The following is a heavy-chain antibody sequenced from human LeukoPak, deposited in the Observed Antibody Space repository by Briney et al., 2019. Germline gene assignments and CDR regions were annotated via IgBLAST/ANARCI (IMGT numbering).Heavy chain of an antibody. J-gene: IGHJ4*02. D-gene: IGHD4-11*01. CDR2: IWSDASDK. V-gene: IGHV3-33*06. CDR1: GFTFSHYG. CDR3: AKDAQRGFDYSNSLDY. Sequence: GGSLRLSCSASGFTFSHYGMHRVRQAPGTGLEWVAVIWSDASDKYYANSVKGRFTISRDNFKNSLYLQMNSLRAEDTAVYYCAKDAQRGFDYSNSLDYWGQGTRVTVSS.